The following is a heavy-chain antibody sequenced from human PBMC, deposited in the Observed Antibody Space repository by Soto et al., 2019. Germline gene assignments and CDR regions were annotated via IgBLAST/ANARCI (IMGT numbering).Heavy chain of an antibody. J-gene: IGHJ4*02. CDR3: ARAGLVAAAGTRGDY. CDR1: GYTFTSYG. D-gene: IGHD6-13*01. V-gene: IGHV1-18*01. CDR2: ISAYNGNT. Sequence: QVQLVQSGAEVKKPGASVKVSCKASGYTFTSYGISWVRQAPGQGLEWMGWISAYNGNTNYAQKLQRRVTMTTGASTSTTYMELRSLRSDDTAAYYCARAGLVAAAGTRGDYWGQGTLVTVSS.